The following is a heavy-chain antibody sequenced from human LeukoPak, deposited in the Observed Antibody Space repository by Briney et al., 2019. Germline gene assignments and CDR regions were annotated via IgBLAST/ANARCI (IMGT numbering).Heavy chain of an antibody. J-gene: IGHJ4*02. CDR3: ARAPYSSGWYYAAVLVDY. V-gene: IGHV4-4*02. CDR1: GGSISSSNW. Sequence: SETLSLTCAVSGGSISSSNWWSWVRQPPGKGLEWIGEIYHSGSTNYNPSLKSRVTISVDKSKNQFSLKLSSVTAADTAVYYCARAPYSSGWYYAAVLVDYWGQGTLVTVSS. CDR2: IYHSGST. D-gene: IGHD6-19*01.